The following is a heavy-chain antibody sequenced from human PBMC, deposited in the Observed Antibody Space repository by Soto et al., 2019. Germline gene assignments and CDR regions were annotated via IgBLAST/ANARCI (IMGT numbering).Heavy chain of an antibody. V-gene: IGHV1-18*01. Sequence: ASVKVSCKASGYTFTIYGISWVLQAPGQGLEWMGWISAYNGNTNYAQKLQGRVTMTTDTSTSTAYMELRSLRSDDTAVYYCARLLDSTPWGAFDIWGQGTMVTVS. CDR1: GYTFTIYG. D-gene: IGHD3-10*01. CDR3: ARLLDSTPWGAFDI. CDR2: ISAYNGNT. J-gene: IGHJ3*02.